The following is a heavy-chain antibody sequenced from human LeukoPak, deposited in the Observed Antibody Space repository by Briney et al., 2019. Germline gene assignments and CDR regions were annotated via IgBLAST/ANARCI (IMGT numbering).Heavy chain of an antibody. D-gene: IGHD5-24*01. Sequence: GSLRLSCAASGFTVSSYSMNWVRQAPGKGLEWVSSISSSSSYIYYADSVKGRFTISRDNAKNSLYLQMNSLRAADTAVYYCARGTPGRWIQLPLGYWGQGTLVTVSS. CDR3: ARGTPGRWIQLPLGY. J-gene: IGHJ4*02. CDR2: ISSSSSYI. V-gene: IGHV3-21*01. CDR1: GFTVSSYS.